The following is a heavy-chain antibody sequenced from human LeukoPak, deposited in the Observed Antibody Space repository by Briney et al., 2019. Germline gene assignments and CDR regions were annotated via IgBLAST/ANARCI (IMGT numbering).Heavy chain of an antibody. CDR2: IIVGSGAT. J-gene: IGHJ4*02. D-gene: IGHD3-16*01. V-gene: IGHV1-58*01. Sequence: SVKVSCKASGFTSTNFAVQWVRQARGQRLEWIGWIIVGSGATKCAQDFQERVTITRDLSTSTLYMELRSLTSEDTAVYYCAADLSNPRMGASYLDSWGQGTRVTVSS. CDR3: AADLSNPRMGASYLDS. CDR1: GFTSTNFA.